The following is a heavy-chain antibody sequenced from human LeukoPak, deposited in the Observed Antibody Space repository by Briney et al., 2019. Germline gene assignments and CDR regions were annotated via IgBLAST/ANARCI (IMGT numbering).Heavy chain of an antibody. CDR1: GYSFSAYW. CDR3: ARFKVTVTSIP. Sequence: PGGSLRLSCGASGYSFSAYWMHWVRQAPGKGLVWVSRINPDGSSASYADSVKGRFTISRDNAKNTLYLQMNSLRAEDTAVYYCARFKVTVTSIPWGQGTLVTVSS. D-gene: IGHD4-11*01. V-gene: IGHV3-74*01. CDR2: INPDGSSA. J-gene: IGHJ5*02.